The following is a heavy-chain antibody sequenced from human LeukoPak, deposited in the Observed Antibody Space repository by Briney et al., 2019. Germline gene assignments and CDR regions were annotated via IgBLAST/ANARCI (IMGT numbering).Heavy chain of an antibody. V-gene: IGHV3-23*01. CDR1: GFTLSSYA. CDR3: AKDKGWESWYYFDY. Sequence: GGSLRLSCAASGFTLSSYAMSWVRQGPGKGLEWVSAISVNGNTYHADSVKGRFTISRDSYKNTLYLQMNSLRAEDAAVYYCAKDKGWESWYYFDYWGQGTLVTVSS. CDR2: ISVNGNT. D-gene: IGHD1-26*01. J-gene: IGHJ4*02.